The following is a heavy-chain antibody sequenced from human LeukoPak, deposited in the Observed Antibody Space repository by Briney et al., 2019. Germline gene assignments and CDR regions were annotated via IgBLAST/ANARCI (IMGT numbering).Heavy chain of an antibody. CDR3: AKDRLDSGHWYFDL. V-gene: IGHV3-23*01. Sequence: PGGSLRLSCAASGFSFTTYAMSWVRQAPGKGLEWVSAISNSGGRTDYADSVKGRFTISRDNSKNTLYLQMNSLRAEDTAVYYCAKDRLDSGHWYFDLWGRGTLVTVSS. CDR2: ISNSGGRT. J-gene: IGHJ2*01. D-gene: IGHD5-18*01. CDR1: GFSFTTYA.